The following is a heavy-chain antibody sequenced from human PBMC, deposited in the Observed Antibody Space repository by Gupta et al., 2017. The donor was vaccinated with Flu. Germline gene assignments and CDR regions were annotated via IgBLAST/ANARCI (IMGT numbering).Heavy chain of an antibody. CDR1: GLTFSSAW. V-gene: IGHV3-15*01. CDR2: IKSTVDGGTI. Sequence: VHLVESGGGLVEPGGSLRLSCVTSGLTFSSAWMTWIRQAPGKGLEWVGRIKSTVDGGTIDYAAPVKGRFTISRDDSKKTLFLEMTSLKSEDTAVYYCATANRANWGQGALVTVSS. J-gene: IGHJ4*02. D-gene: IGHD2/OR15-2a*01. CDR3: ATANRAN.